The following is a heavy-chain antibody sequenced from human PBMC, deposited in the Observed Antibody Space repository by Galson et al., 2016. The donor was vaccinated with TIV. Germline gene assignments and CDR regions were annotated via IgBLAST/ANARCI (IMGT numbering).Heavy chain of an antibody. Sequence: SLRLSCAASGFRFNEYEMSWVRQAPGKGLEWVSALSGGATNTYYSDSVKGRFTISRDNSQNKVFLEMDSLRVDDTAVYYCAKDRGYFEGFDHWGPGTLATVSS. V-gene: IGHV3-23*01. CDR3: AKDRGYFEGFDH. J-gene: IGHJ4*02. D-gene: IGHD6-25*01. CDR2: LSGGATNT. CDR1: GFRFNEYE.